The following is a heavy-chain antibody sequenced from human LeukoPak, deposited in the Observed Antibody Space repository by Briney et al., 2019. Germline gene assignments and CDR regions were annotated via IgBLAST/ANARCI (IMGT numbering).Heavy chain of an antibody. CDR3: ASSRDYYYMDV. V-gene: IGHV3-21*04. Sequence: PGGSLRLSCAASGFTFSSYSMNWVRQAPGKGLEWVSSISSSSSYIYYAYSVKGRFTISRDNSKNTLYLQMNSLRAEDTAVYYCASSRDYYYMDVWGKGTTVTVSS. J-gene: IGHJ6*03. CDR1: GFTFSSYS. CDR2: ISSSSSYI.